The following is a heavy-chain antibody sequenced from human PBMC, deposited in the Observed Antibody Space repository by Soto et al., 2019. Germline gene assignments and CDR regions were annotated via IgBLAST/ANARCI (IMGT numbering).Heavy chain of an antibody. CDR1: GGSISNYY. Sequence: QVQLQESGPGLVKPSETLSLTCTVSGGSISNYYWSWIRQPPGKGLEWLGFMSYRGTTNYNPSLKSRVTISVDTSKNQFSLKLSSVTAADTAVYYCASRDSSSWSIDYWGQGTLVTVSS. CDR2: MSYRGTT. D-gene: IGHD6-13*01. CDR3: ASRDSSSWSIDY. J-gene: IGHJ4*02. V-gene: IGHV4-59*08.